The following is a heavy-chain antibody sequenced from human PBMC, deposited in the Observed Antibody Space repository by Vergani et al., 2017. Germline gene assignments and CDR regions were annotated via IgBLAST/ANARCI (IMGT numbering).Heavy chain of an antibody. Sequence: QVQLQESGPGLVKPSETLSLTCAVSGYSISSNYYWGWIRQPPGKGLEWIGTIYHRGSTYYNPSLKSRVTISAETSKNQFSLTLSSVTAADTAVYFCASSYCRSTSCYAEFFHHWGQGTLVTVSS. J-gene: IGHJ1*01. D-gene: IGHD2-2*01. V-gene: IGHV4-38-2*01. CDR2: IYHRGST. CDR3: ASSYCRSTSCYAEFFHH. CDR1: GYSISSNYY.